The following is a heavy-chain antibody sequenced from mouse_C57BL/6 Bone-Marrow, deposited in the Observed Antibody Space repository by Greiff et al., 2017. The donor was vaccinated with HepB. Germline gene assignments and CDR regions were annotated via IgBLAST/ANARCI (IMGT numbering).Heavy chain of an antibody. CDR2: IYIGNGYT. J-gene: IGHJ1*03. D-gene: IGHD2-3*01. CDR1: GYTFTSYG. V-gene: IGHV1-58*01. CDR3: ARVRWLLRPWYFDV. Sequence: EVKLVESGAELVRPGSSVKMSCKTSGYTFTSYGINWVKQRPGQGLEWIGYIYIGNGYTEYNEKFKGKATLTSDTSSSTAYMQLSSLTSEDSAIYFCARVRWLLRPWYFDVWGTGTTVTVSS.